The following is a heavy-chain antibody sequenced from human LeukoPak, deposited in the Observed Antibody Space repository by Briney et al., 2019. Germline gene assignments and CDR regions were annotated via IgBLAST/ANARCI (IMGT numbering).Heavy chain of an antibody. CDR2: ISYDGSNK. D-gene: IGHD4-23*01. J-gene: IGHJ4*02. CDR3: ARDPSHDYGGTFDY. V-gene: IGHV3-30*03. CDR1: GFTFSSYG. Sequence: GRSLRLSCAASGFTFSSYGMHWVRQAPGKGLEWVAVISYDGSNKYYADSVKGRFTISRDNSKNTLYLQMNSLRAEDTAVYYCARDPSHDYGGTFDYWGQGTLVTVSS.